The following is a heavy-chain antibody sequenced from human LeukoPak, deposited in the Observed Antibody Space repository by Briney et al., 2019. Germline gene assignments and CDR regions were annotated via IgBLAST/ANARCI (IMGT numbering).Heavy chain of an antibody. J-gene: IGHJ4*02. Sequence: ASETLSLTCTVSGNSISSYYWNWIRQPPGKGLEWIAYIHYSGSTNYDPSLKSRVTISIDTSKNQFSLKVTSVTAADTAVYYCARGGGDSSSSQDFDYWGQGILVTVSS. CDR1: GNSISSYY. CDR3: ARGGGDSSSSQDFDY. CDR2: IHYSGST. D-gene: IGHD6-13*01. V-gene: IGHV4-59*01.